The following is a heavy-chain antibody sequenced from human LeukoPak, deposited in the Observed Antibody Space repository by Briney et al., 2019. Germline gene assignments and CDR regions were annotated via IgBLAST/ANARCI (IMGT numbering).Heavy chain of an antibody. V-gene: IGHV4-39*02. D-gene: IGHD3-22*01. J-gene: IGHJ3*02. CDR1: GVSISSSNSY. Sequence: SETLSLTCTVSGVSISSSNSYWGWIRQPPGKGLEWIGSIYYSGNTYYNASLKSQVSISIDTSKNQFSLRLTSVTAADTAVYYCARDSPYYYDSSRYSADAFDIWGQGTMVTVSS. CDR2: IYYSGNT. CDR3: ARDSPYYYDSSRYSADAFDI.